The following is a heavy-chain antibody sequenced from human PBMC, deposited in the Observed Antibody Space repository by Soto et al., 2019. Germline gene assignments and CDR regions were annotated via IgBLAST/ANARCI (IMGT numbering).Heavy chain of an antibody. CDR1: GDSVSSNSAA. CDR3: ARDLRYSSSGPDAFDI. J-gene: IGHJ3*02. CDR2: TYYRSKWYN. D-gene: IGHD6-6*01. Sequence: SQTLSLTCAISGDSVSSNSAAWNWIRQSPSRGLEWLGRTYYRSKWYNDYAVSVKSRITINPDTSKNQFSLQLNSVAPEDTAVYYCARDLRYSSSGPDAFDIWGQGTMVTVSS. V-gene: IGHV6-1*01.